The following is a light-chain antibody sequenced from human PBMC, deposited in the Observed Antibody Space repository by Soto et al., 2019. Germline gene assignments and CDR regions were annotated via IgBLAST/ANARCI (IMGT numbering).Light chain of an antibody. V-gene: IGLV2-14*01. Sequence: QSVLTQPASVSGSPGQSLTISCTGTSSDVGGYNYVSWYQQHPGKAPKLMIYAVTDRPSGVSSRFSGSKSGNTASLTISGLQAEDEADYYCSSYTSSSTLFGTGTKVTV. CDR3: SSYTSSSTL. CDR2: AVT. J-gene: IGLJ1*01. CDR1: SSDVGGYNY.